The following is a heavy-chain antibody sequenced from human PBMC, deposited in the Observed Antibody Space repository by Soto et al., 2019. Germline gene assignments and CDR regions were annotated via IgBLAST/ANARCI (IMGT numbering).Heavy chain of an antibody. CDR2: IYPTGKT. Sequence: SETLSLTCTVSSGSISSGGYPWSWIRQTPGKGLEWIGYIYPTGKTYYNPSLKNRATLSIDTSQNQFSLQLTSVTAADTAVYYCARAPPGPAPRWGVWGHGTTVTVSS. D-gene: IGHD3-16*01. CDR1: SGSISSGGYP. CDR3: ARAPPGPAPRWGV. V-gene: IGHV4-30-2*01. J-gene: IGHJ6*02.